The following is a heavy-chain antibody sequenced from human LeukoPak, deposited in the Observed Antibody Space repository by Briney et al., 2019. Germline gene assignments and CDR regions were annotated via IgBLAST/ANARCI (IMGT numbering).Heavy chain of an antibody. CDR1: GFTFSSYA. V-gene: IGHV3-23*01. Sequence: PGGSLRLSCAASGFTFSSYAMNWVRQAPGKGLEWVSLISASGDATYYGDPVKGRFTISRDNSKNTLYLQMNSLRSDDTAVYYCAKDLDSSGNYYGGVNWGQGTLVTVSS. J-gene: IGHJ4*02. D-gene: IGHD3-22*01. CDR2: ISASGDAT. CDR3: AKDLDSSGNYYGGVN.